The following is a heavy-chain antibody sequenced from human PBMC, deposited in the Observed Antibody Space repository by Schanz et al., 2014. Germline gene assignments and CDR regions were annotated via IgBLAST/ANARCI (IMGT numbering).Heavy chain of an antibody. D-gene: IGHD6-19*01. J-gene: IGHJ4*02. CDR1: GYTFTDYG. Sequence: QVQLVQSGDEVKKPGASVKVSCKTSGYTFTDYGVIWVRQAPGQGLEWMGWISAYNGNTNYAQKLQGRVTMTTDTSTSTAYMELRSLRSDDTAVYYCARGGYSSGWYDRDIAHFDYWGQGTLVTVSS. CDR2: ISAYNGNT. CDR3: ARGGYSSGWYDRDIAHFDY. V-gene: IGHV1-18*01.